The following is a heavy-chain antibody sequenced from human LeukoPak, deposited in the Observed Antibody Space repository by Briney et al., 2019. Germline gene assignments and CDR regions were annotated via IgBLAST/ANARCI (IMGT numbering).Heavy chain of an antibody. CDR2: IYYSGST. Sequence: SETLSLTCTVSGGSISSYYWSWIRQPPGKGLEWIGYIYYSGSTNYNPSLKSRVTISVDSFKNQFSLKLSSVTAADAAVYYWARDYGGYNDAFDLWGQGTMVTVSS. V-gene: IGHV4-59*01. D-gene: IGHD4-23*01. J-gene: IGHJ3*01. CDR1: GGSISSYY. CDR3: ARDYGGYNDAFDL.